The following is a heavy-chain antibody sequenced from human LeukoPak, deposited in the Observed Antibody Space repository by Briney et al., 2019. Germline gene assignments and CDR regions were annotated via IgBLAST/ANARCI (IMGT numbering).Heavy chain of an antibody. CDR1: GFTFSSYG. Sequence: PGGSLRLSCAASGFTFSSYGMHWVRQAPGKGLEWVAVISYDGSNKYYADSVKGRFTISRDNSKNTLYLQMNSLRAEDTAVYYCAKETGDARLSKAQPLDYWGQGTLVTVSS. CDR2: ISYDGSNK. D-gene: IGHD7-27*01. CDR3: AKETGDARLSKAQPLDY. V-gene: IGHV3-30*18. J-gene: IGHJ4*02.